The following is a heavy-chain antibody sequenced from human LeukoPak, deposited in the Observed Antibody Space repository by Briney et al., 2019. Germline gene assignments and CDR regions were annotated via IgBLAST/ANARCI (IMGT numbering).Heavy chain of an antibody. D-gene: IGHD3-22*01. CDR1: GGSISSYY. CDR3: ARHDSNGYYADYYYMDV. Sequence: PSETLSLTCTVSGGSISSYYWSWIRQAAGKGLEWIGRIYSSGSTSCNPSLKTRVTMPVDTSKNQVSLKVSSVTAADTAVYYCARHDSNGYYADYYYMDVWGKGTTVTVSS. CDR2: IYSSGST. V-gene: IGHV4-4*07. J-gene: IGHJ6*03.